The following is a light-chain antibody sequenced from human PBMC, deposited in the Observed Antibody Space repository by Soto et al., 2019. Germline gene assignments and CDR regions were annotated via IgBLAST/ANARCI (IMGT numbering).Light chain of an antibody. V-gene: IGKV1-5*01. CDR2: EAA. J-gene: IGKJ1*01. CDR1: QFISTW. Sequence: DIQMTQSPSTLSASVGDRVTITCRANQFISTWVAWFQQKPGKAPSLLIHEAAALESGVPSGFSGSGSGTKFTPSISSLQRDDFATYYCQHYNSYSWTFGQGTKVEI. CDR3: QHYNSYSWT.